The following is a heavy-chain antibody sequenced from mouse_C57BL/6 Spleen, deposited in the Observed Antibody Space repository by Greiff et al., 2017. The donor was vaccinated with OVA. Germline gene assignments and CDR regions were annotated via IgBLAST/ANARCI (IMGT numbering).Heavy chain of an antibody. CDR3: AREDGSSYRDWYFDV. V-gene: IGHV1-82*01. J-gene: IGHJ1*03. Sequence: QVTLKVCGPELVKPGASVKISCKASGYAFSSSWMNWVKQRPGKGLEWIGRIYPGDGDTNYNGKFKGKATLTADKSSSTAYMQLSSLTSEDSAVYFCAREDGSSYRDWYFDVWGTGTTVTVSS. D-gene: IGHD1-1*01. CDR2: IYPGDGDT. CDR1: GYAFSSSW.